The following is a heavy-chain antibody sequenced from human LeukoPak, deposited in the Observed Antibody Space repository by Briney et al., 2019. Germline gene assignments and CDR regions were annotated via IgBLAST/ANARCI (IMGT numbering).Heavy chain of an antibody. Sequence: PGGSLRLSCAASGFTFSSYAMSWIRQPPGKGLEWIGEINHSGSTNYNPSLKSRVTISVDTSKNQFSLKLSSVTAADTAVYYCARGSTMIVVVRGYYFDYWGQGTLVTVSS. D-gene: IGHD3-22*01. CDR2: INHSGST. CDR1: GFTFSSYA. J-gene: IGHJ4*02. CDR3: ARGSTMIVVVRGYYFDY. V-gene: IGHV4-34*01.